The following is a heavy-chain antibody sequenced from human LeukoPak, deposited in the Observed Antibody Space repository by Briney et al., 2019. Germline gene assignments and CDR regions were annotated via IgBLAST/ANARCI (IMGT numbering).Heavy chain of an antibody. D-gene: IGHD5-18*01. J-gene: IGHJ4*02. Sequence: GGSLRLSCAASGFTFSSYGMNWVRQAPGKGLEWVSSISSSSSYIYYADSVKGRFTISRDNAKNSLYLQMNSLRAEDTAVYYCARSLVYSYGHPYYFDYWGQGTLVTVSS. CDR3: ARSLVYSYGHPYYFDY. CDR2: ISSSSSYI. V-gene: IGHV3-21*01. CDR1: GFTFSSYG.